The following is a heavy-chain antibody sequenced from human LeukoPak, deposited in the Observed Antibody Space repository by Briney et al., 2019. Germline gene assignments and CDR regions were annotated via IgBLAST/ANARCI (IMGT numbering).Heavy chain of an antibody. CDR3: AKEKRKWELLIDY. CDR1: GGTFSSYA. V-gene: IGHV1-69*05. Sequence: ASVKVSCKASGGTFSSYAISWVRQAPGQGLEWMGGIIPIFGTANYAQKFQGRVTITTDESTSTAYMELSSLRSEDTAVYYCAKEKRKWELLIDYWGQGTLVTVSS. J-gene: IGHJ4*02. CDR2: IIPIFGTA. D-gene: IGHD1-26*01.